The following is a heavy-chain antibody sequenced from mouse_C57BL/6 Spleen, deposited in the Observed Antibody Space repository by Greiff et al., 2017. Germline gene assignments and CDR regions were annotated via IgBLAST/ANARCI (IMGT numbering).Heavy chain of an antibody. J-gene: IGHJ2*01. CDR1: GYTFTSYW. CDR2: IDPSDSYT. V-gene: IGHV1-50*01. CDR3: ARSGQLRLFDY. D-gene: IGHD3-2*02. Sequence: QVQLQQPGAELVKPGASVKLSCKASGYTFTSYWRQWGKQRPGQGLEGSGEIDPSDSYTNYNQKFKGKATLTVDTSSSTAYMQLSSLTSEDSAVYYCARSGQLRLFDYWGQGTTLTVSS.